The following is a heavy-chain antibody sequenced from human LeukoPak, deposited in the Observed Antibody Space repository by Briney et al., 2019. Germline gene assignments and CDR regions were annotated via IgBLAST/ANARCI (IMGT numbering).Heavy chain of an antibody. CDR2: IYYSGST. CDR1: GGSISSSSYY. Sequence: SETLSLTCTVSGGSISSSSYYWGWIRQPPGKGLEWIGSIYYSGSTYYNPSLKSRVTISVDTSKSQFSLKLSSVTAADTAVYYCARDWDGYQLYEDYYYYGMDVWGQGTTVTVSS. CDR3: ARDWDGYQLYEDYYYYGMDV. D-gene: IGHD2-2*01. J-gene: IGHJ6*02. V-gene: IGHV4-39*07.